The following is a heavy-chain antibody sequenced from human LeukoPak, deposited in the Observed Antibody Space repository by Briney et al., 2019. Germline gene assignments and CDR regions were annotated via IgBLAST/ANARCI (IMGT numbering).Heavy chain of an antibody. D-gene: IGHD4-17*01. CDR2: IYYSGST. Sequence: PSETLSLTCTVSGGSISSSSYYWGWIRQPPGKGLEWIGSIYYSGSTYYNPSLKSRVTISVDTSKNQFSLKLSSVTAADTAVYYCARVPRGDYGTIDYWGQGTLVTVSS. CDR1: GGSISSSSYY. V-gene: IGHV4-39*01. J-gene: IGHJ4*02. CDR3: ARVPRGDYGTIDY.